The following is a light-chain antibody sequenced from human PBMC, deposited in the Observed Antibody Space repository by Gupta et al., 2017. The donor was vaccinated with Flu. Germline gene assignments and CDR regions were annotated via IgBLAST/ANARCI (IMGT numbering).Light chain of an antibody. CDR1: KLGDKY. V-gene: IGLV3-1*01. CDR3: QAWDSSTL. J-gene: IGLJ2*01. Sequence: SYELPQPPSVSVSPGQTASITCSGDKLGDKYACWYQQKPGQSPVLVIYQDSKRPSGIPERFSGSNSGNTATLTISGTQAMDEADYYCQAWDSSTLFGGGTKLTVL. CDR2: QDS.